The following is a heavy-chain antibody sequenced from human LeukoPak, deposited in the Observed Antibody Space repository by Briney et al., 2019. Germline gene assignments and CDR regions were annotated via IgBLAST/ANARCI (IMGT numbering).Heavy chain of an antibody. CDR3: AREEGSGYLDY. D-gene: IGHD3-3*01. V-gene: IGHV3-64*01. CDR2: ISSNGGST. CDR1: GFTFSSYA. J-gene: IGHJ4*02. Sequence: GGSLRLSCAASGFTFSSYAMHWVRQAPGKGLEYVSAISSNGGSTYYANSVKGRFTISRDNSKNTLYLQMNSLRVEDTAVYYCAREEGSGYLDYWGQGTLVTVSS.